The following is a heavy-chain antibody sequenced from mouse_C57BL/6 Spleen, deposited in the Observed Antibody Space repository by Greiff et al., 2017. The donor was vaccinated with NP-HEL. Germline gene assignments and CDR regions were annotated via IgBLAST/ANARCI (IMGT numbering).Heavy chain of an antibody. Sequence: QVQLQPPVAALLTPGASVTMSCTASVYPFPRSWITWVKQRPFQGLAWIGDIYPGSGSTNYNEKFKSKATLTVDTSSSTAYMQLSSLTSEDSAVYYCARGRVITTVVARGYAMDYWGQGTSVTVSS. D-gene: IGHD1-1*01. CDR2: IYPGSGST. CDR3: ARGRVITTVVARGYAMDY. CDR1: VYPFPRSW. J-gene: IGHJ4*01. V-gene: IGHV1-55*01.